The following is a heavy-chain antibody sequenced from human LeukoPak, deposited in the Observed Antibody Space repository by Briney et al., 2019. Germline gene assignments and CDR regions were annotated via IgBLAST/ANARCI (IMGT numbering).Heavy chain of an antibody. V-gene: IGHV4-34*01. CDR2: IKYSGST. J-gene: IGHJ2*01. CDR1: GGSFRDYY. D-gene: IGHD3/OR15-3a*01. CDR3: ARGILGQGYFDL. Sequence: SETLSLTCAVYGGSFRDYYWSWIRQTPGEGLQWIGGIKYSGSTDYNPSLKSRVTMSIDTSKNQFSLKLTSVTAADTAVYYCARGILGQGYFDLWGRDTLVTVSS.